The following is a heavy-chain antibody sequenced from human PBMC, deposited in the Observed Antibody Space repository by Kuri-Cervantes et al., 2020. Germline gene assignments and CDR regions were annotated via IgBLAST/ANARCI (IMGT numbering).Heavy chain of an antibody. CDR2: IYSGGGT. J-gene: IGHJ4*02. V-gene: IGHV3-66*02. Sequence: GESLKISCEASGFTFSNYAMSWVGQAPGKGLEWVSVIYSGGGTYYADSVKGRFTISRDNSKNTLYLQMNSLRAEDTAVYYCAKVERKIVVVTAALDYWGQGTLVTVSS. D-gene: IGHD2-21*02. CDR3: AKVERKIVVVTAALDY. CDR1: GFTFSNYA.